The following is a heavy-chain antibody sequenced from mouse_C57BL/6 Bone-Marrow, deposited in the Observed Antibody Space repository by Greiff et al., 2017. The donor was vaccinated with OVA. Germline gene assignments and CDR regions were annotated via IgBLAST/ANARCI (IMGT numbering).Heavy chain of an antibody. CDR2: INYDGSST. V-gene: IGHV5-16*01. Sequence: EVMLVESEGGLVQPGSSMKLSCTASGFTFSDYYMAWVRQVPEKGLEWVANINYDGSSTYYLDSLKSRFIISRDNAKNILYLQMSSLKSEDTATYYCARGPLYYGSSYYFDYWGQGTTLTVSS. D-gene: IGHD1-1*01. J-gene: IGHJ2*01. CDR3: ARGPLYYGSSYYFDY. CDR1: GFTFSDYY.